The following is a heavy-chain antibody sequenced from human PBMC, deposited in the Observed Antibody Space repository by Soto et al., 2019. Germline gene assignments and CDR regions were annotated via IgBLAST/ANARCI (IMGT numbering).Heavy chain of an antibody. CDR3: ARDGRYSSRWYGASSWFDP. Sequence: VASVKVSCKASGYTFTGYYMHWVRQAPGRGLEWMGWINPNSGGTNYAQKFQGWVTMTRDTSISTAYMELSRLRSDDTAVYYCARDGRYSSRWYGASSWFDPWG. CDR1: GYTFTGYY. CDR2: INPNSGGT. J-gene: IGHJ5*02. V-gene: IGHV1-2*04. D-gene: IGHD6-13*01.